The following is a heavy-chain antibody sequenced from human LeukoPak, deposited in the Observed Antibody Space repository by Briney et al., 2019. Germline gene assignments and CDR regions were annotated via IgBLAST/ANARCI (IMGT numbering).Heavy chain of an antibody. Sequence: PGGSLRLSCAASGLTVSSSYMSWVRQAPGKGLEWVSIIYNDGSTYYADSMKGRFTISRDNSKNTLYLQVNSLRAEDTAVYYCARRGGCSSTSCQYRYGMDVWGQGTTVTVSS. CDR3: ARRGGCSSTSCQYRYGMDV. CDR1: GLTVSSSY. V-gene: IGHV3-53*05. CDR2: IYNDGST. J-gene: IGHJ6*02. D-gene: IGHD2-2*01.